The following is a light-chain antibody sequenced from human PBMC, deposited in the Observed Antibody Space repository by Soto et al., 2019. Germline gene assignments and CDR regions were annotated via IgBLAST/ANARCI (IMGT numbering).Light chain of an antibody. CDR3: QHRAYWPWT. J-gene: IGKJ1*01. Sequence: EIVLTQYPATLSLSPGERGTLSCRASQNIGTYVAWYQRRPGQAPRLLIYDTFNRATGIPARFSGGGSGTDVTLTISSLEPEDFAVYYCQHRAYWPWTFGQGTKVEI. CDR1: QNIGTY. CDR2: DTF. V-gene: IGKV3-11*01.